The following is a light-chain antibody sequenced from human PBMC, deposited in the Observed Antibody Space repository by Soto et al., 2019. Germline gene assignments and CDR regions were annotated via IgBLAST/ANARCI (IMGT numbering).Light chain of an antibody. CDR2: DAS. CDR1: QDINIY. V-gene: IGKV1-33*01. Sequence: DIHMTQSPSSLFASVGDRVTVTCQATQDINIYLNWYQQKPGKAPNLLIYDASNLEIGVPSRFSGSGSGTHFTFTISSLQTEDIGTYYCQKYDILPITFGRGTRLEIK. J-gene: IGKJ5*01. CDR3: QKYDILPIT.